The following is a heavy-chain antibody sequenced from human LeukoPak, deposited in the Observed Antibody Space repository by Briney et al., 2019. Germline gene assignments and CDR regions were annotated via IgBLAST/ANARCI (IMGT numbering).Heavy chain of an antibody. V-gene: IGHV4-30-2*01. CDR2: IYHSGST. CDR3: ARGRYPDY. CDR1: GGSISSGGYY. J-gene: IGHJ4*02. Sequence: SETLSLTCTVSGGSISSGGYYWSWIRQPPGKGLEWIGYIYHSGSTYYNPSLKSRVTISVDRSKNQFSLKLSSVTAADTAVYYCARGRYPDYWGQGTLVTVSS. D-gene: IGHD1-26*01.